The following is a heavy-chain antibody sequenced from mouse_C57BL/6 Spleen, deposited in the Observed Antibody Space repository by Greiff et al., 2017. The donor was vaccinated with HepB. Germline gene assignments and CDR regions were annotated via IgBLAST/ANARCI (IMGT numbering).Heavy chain of an antibody. D-gene: IGHD2-3*01. J-gene: IGHJ3*01. Sequence: EVQLQQSGPELVKPGASVKISCKASGYSFTGYYMNWVKQSPEKSLEWIGEINPSTGGTTYNQKFKAKATLTVDKSSSTAYMQLKSLTSEDSAVYYCARGGGYLFAYWGQGTLVTVSA. CDR3: ARGGGYLFAY. V-gene: IGHV1-42*01. CDR1: GYSFTGYY. CDR2: INPSTGGT.